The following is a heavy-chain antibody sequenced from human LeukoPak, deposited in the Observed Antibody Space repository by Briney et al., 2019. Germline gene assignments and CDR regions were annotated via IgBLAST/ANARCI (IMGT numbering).Heavy chain of an antibody. CDR1: GGTFSSYS. Sequence: ASVKVSCKASGGTFSSYSFSWVRQPPGQGLEWMGGIITIFGTANYAQKFQGRVTITADESTSTAYMELSSLRSEDTAVYYWASRRSYYYDSSGYMEHWGQGTLVTVSS. D-gene: IGHD3-22*01. V-gene: IGHV1-69*13. CDR2: IITIFGTA. J-gene: IGHJ1*01. CDR3: ASRRSYYYDSSGYMEH.